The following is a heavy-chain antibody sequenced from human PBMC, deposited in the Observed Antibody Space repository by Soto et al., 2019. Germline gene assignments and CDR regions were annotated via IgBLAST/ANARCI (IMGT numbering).Heavy chain of an antibody. V-gene: IGHV1-58*01. Sequence: ASVKVSCKASGFTFTSSAVQWVRQARGQRLEWIGWIVVGSGNTNYAQKFQERVTITRDMSTSTAYMELSGLRSEDTAVYYCAVPDYYDSSGYYSRGDYWGQGTLVTVSS. CDR3: AVPDYYDSSGYYSRGDY. J-gene: IGHJ4*02. CDR2: IVVGSGNT. D-gene: IGHD3-22*01. CDR1: GFTFTSSA.